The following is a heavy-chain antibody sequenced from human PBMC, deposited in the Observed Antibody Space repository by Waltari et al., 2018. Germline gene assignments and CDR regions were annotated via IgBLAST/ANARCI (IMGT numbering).Heavy chain of an antibody. CDR1: GFTFSSYG. J-gene: IGHJ4*02. Sequence: QVQLVESGGGVVQPGRSLRLSCAASGFTFSSYGMHWVRQAPGKGLEWVAVISYDGSNKYYADSVKGRFTISRDNSKNTLYLQMNSLRAEDTAVYYCAKDLGHYDFWSGYYTFPYWGQGTLVTVSS. D-gene: IGHD3-3*01. CDR3: AKDLGHYDFWSGYYTFPY. CDR2: ISYDGSNK. V-gene: IGHV3-30*18.